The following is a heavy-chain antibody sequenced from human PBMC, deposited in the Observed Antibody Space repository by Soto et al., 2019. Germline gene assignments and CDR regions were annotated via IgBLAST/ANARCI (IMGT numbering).Heavy chain of an antibody. CDR1: GFTFSSYG. V-gene: IGHV3-30*18. J-gene: IGHJ6*02. D-gene: IGHD4-4*01. CDR3: AKERNYRGYYYYGMDV. CDR2: ISYDGSNK. Sequence: QVQLVESGGGVVQPGRSLRLSCAASGFTFSSYGMHWVRQAPGKGLEWVAVISYDGSNKYYADSVKGRFTISRDNXKXXLYLQMNSLRAEDTAVYYCAKERNYRGYYYYGMDVWGQGTTVTVSS.